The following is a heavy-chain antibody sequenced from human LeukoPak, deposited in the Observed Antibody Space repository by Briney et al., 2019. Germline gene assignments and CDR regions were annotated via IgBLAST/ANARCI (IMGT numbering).Heavy chain of an antibody. CDR1: GFTFSSYA. CDR2: ISYDGSNK. J-gene: IGHJ4*02. D-gene: IGHD5-24*01. CDR3: AKEMATIAGGFDY. V-gene: IGHV3-30*18. Sequence: GGSLRLSCAASGFTFSSYAMSWVRQAPGKGLEWVAVISYDGSNKYYADSAKGRFTISRDNSKNTLYLQMNSLRAEDTAVYYCAKEMATIAGGFDYWGQGTLVTVSS.